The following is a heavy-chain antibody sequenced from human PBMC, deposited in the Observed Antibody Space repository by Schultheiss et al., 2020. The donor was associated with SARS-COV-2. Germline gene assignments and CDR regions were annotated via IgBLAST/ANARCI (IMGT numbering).Heavy chain of an antibody. CDR2: IYYSGST. CDR1: GGSISSSSYY. V-gene: IGHV4-39*01. D-gene: IGHD4-17*01. J-gene: IGHJ6*02. Sequence: SETLSLTCTVSGGSISSSSYYWGWIRQPPGKGLEWIGSIYYSGSTYYNPSLKSRVTISVDTSKNQFSLKLSSVTAADTAVYYCASRPTTVTTWYYYGMDVWGQGTTVTVSS. CDR3: ASRPTTVTTWYYYGMDV.